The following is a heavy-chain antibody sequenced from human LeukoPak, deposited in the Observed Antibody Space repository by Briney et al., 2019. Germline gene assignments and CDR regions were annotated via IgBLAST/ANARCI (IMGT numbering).Heavy chain of an antibody. CDR3: ASEGAAAGPDY. V-gene: IGHV3-23*01. Sequence: PGGSLRLSCAVSGFTFSNEAMGWVRQAPGKGLEWVSAISGSGGSTYYADSVKGRFTISRDNSKNTLYLQMNSLRAEDTAVYYCASEGAAAGPDYWGQGTLVTVSS. CDR2: ISGSGGST. J-gene: IGHJ4*02. D-gene: IGHD6-13*01. CDR1: GFTFSNEA.